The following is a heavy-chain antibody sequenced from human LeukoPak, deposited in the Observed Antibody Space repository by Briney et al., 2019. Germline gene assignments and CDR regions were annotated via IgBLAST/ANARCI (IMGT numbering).Heavy chain of an antibody. CDR3: ARNTGWVSDY. D-gene: IGHD6-19*01. CDR1: AFTFIDHG. CDR2: ISGDGGST. J-gene: IGHJ4*02. V-gene: IGHV3-43*02. Sequence: GGSLRLSCAASAFTFIDHGMHWVRQAPGKGLEWVSLISGDGGSTYYADSVKGRFTISRDNSKNSLYLHMNSLRAEDTAVYYCARNTGWVSDYWGQGTLVTVSS.